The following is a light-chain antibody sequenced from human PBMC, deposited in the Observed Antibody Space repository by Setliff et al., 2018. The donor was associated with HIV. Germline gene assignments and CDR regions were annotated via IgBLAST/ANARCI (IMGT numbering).Light chain of an antibody. Sequence: QSVLTQPPSTSGTPGQKVTISCSGSGSNIGRNSVFWYLQLPGTAPKLLMYNNDQRPSGVPDRFSGSKSGTSASLAISDLRSGDEADYYCATSDDSLSAVVFGGGTKVTVL. CDR1: GSNIGRNS. CDR3: ATSDDSLSAVV. J-gene: IGLJ2*01. CDR2: NND. V-gene: IGLV1-47*02.